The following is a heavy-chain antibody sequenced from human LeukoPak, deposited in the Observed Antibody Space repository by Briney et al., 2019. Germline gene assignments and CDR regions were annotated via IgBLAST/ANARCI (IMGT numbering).Heavy chain of an antibody. CDR3: ARTYSSGWYGGNWFDP. J-gene: IGHJ5*02. CDR2: IYYSGST. V-gene: IGHV4-39*01. CDR1: GGSISSGSYY. Sequence: SQTLSLTCTVSGGSISSGSYYWGWIRQPPGKGLEWIGSIYYSGSTYYNPSLKSRVTISVDTSKNQFSLKLSSVTAADTAVYYCARTYSSGWYGGNWFDPWGQGTLVTVSS. D-gene: IGHD6-19*01.